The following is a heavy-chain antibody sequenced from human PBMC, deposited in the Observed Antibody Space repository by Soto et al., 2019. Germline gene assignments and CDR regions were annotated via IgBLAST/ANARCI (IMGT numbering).Heavy chain of an antibody. CDR1: GYSFSSYW. J-gene: IGHJ3*01. V-gene: IGHV5-10-1*01. CDR3: ATRRARDAFDL. CDR2: IDPSDSYT. Sequence: GESLKISCKGSGYSFSSYWLSWVRQMPGKGLEWMGRIDPSDSYTNYSPSFQGHVTISADKSISTAYLQWSSLKASDTAIYYCATRRARDAFDLWGQGTMVTVSS.